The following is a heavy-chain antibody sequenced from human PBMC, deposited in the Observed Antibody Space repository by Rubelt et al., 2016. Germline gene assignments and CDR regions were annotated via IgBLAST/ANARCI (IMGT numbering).Heavy chain of an antibody. CDR3: ARLPTNWGEDY. V-gene: IGHV4-59*05. CDR2: IYYSGST. Sequence: QVQLQESGPGLVKPSETLSLTCTVSGGSISSYYWSWIRQPPGKGLEWIGSIYYSGSTYYNPSLKSRVTISVDTSKNQFSLKLSSVTAADTAVYYCARLPTNWGEDYWGQGTLVTVSS. J-gene: IGHJ4*02. D-gene: IGHD7-27*01. CDR1: GGSISSYY.